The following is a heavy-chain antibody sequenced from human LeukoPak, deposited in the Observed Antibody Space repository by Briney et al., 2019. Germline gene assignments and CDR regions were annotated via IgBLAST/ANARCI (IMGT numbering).Heavy chain of an antibody. CDR1: GGSFSGYY. CDR3: ARGFLMVYAPFRFDY. D-gene: IGHD2-8*01. J-gene: IGHJ4*02. CDR2: INHSGST. Sequence: PSETLSLTCAVYGGSFSGYYWSWIRQPPGKGLEWIGEINHSGSTNYNPSLKSRVTISVDTSKNQLSLKLSSVTAADTAVYYCARGFLMVYAPFRFDYWGQGTLVTVSS. V-gene: IGHV4-34*01.